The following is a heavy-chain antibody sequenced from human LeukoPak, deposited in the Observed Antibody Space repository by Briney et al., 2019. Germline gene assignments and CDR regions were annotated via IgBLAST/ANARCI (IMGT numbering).Heavy chain of an antibody. CDR3: AKDPLYCSSTSCYVDYYFDY. CDR2: ISGIGGST. J-gene: IGHJ4*02. CDR1: GFTFSGDA. Sequence: GGSLRLSWAAAGFTFSGDAMSAVPQAPGKGAESGSAISGIGGSTYYADPVKVRFTISRDSSNNTLYLQMISLRAEDTAVYYCAKDPLYCSSTSCYVDYYFDYWGQGTLVTVSS. V-gene: IGHV3-23*01. D-gene: IGHD2-2*01.